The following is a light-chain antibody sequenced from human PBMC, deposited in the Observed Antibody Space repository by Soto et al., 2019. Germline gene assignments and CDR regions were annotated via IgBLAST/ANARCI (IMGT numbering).Light chain of an antibody. V-gene: IGKV1-39*01. Sequence: DIQMTQSPSSLSASVGDRVTITCRASQSIRYYLNWYQQKPGKDPKLLIYAASSLQSGVPSRFSGRGSGTDFTLTISSLQPEDFATYYCQQSYSTPQNTFGQGTKLEIK. CDR2: AAS. CDR3: QQSYSTPQNT. J-gene: IGKJ2*01. CDR1: QSIRYY.